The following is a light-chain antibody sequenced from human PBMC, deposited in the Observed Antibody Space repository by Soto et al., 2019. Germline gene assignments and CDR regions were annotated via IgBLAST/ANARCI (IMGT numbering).Light chain of an antibody. J-gene: IGLJ1*01. CDR3: SSYTSSRADV. V-gene: IGLV2-8*01. CDR1: KNDIGVYDF. CDR2: EVV. Sequence: QSVLTQPPSASGSPGQSVTLSSTGTKNDIGVYDFVSWYQHHPGQAPRLIIYEVVQRPSGVPDRLSGSKSGNAASLTISGLQAEHEADYYCSSYTSSRADVVRIGTKVTVL.